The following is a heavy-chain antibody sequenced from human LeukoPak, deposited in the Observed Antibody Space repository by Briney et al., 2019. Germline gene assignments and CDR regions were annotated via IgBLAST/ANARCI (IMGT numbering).Heavy chain of an antibody. CDR1: GGSISSYY. J-gene: IGHJ4*02. V-gene: IGHV4-4*07. D-gene: IGHD2-15*01. CDR3: ARQEGSSYY. CDR2: FYSTGST. Sequence: SETLSLTCTVSGGSISSYYWTWIRQPAGKGLEWIGRFYSTGSTYYNPSLKSRVTISVDTSKNQFSLRLSSVTAADTAVYYCARQEGSSYYWGQGTLVTVSS.